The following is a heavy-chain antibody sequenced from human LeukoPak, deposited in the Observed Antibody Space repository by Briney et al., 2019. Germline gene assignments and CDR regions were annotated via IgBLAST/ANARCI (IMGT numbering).Heavy chain of an antibody. CDR1: GYTFTSYD. CDR2: MNPNIGNT. CDR3: ARGLFQKGQTYYDYVWGSYRQNWFDP. Sequence: ASVKVSCKASGYTFTSYDINWVRQATGQGLEWMGWMNPNIGNTGYAQKFQGRVTITRNTSISTAYMELSSLRSEDTAVYYCARGLFQKGQTYYDYVWGSYRQNWFDPWGQGTLVTVSS. V-gene: IGHV1-8*03. D-gene: IGHD3-16*02. J-gene: IGHJ5*02.